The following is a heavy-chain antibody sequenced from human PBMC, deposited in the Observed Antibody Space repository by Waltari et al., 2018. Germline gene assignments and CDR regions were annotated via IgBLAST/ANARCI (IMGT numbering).Heavy chain of an antibody. CDR1: GLTVSSNY. J-gene: IGHJ4*02. CDR3: AKEKVATISGFDY. Sequence: EVQLVESGGGLVQPGGSLRLSCAASGLTVSSNYMSWVRQAPGKGLEWVSGTYSSGSTCYAHSFKGLFTISSDKSKNTLYLQMNSLRAEDTAVYYCAKEKVATISGFDYWGQGTLVTVSS. CDR2: TYSSGST. D-gene: IGHD5-12*01. V-gene: IGHV3-66*02.